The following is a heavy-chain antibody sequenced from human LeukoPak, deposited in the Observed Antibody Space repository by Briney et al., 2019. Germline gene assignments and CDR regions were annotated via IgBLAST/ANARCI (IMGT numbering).Heavy chain of an antibody. D-gene: IGHD5-18*01. V-gene: IGHV1-18*01. CDR2: VSTSNGDT. Sequence: ASVKVSCKTSGYNFNRYTITWVRQAPGQGLEWMGWVSTSNGDTSYADKFQGRVTMTTEIVTKTAYMELRRLRSGDTAMYFCARVSDTSMVTPGFDSWGQGTLVTVSS. CDR1: GYNFNRYT. CDR3: ARVSDTSMVTPGFDS. J-gene: IGHJ4*02.